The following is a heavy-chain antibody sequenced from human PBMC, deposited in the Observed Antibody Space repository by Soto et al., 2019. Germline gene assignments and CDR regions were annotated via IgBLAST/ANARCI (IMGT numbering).Heavy chain of an antibody. D-gene: IGHD3-3*01. CDR2: INAGNGNT. V-gene: IGHV1-3*01. CDR1: GYNFTSYA. J-gene: IGHJ6*03. Sequence: GASEKVSFKASGYNFTSYAMHLVRQAPGQRLEWMGWINAGNGNTKYSQKFQGRVTITGDTSASTAYMELSSLRSEDTAVYYCARGTYYDFWSGYHRDYYYYYMDVWGKGTKVTVSS. CDR3: ARGTYYDFWSGYHRDYYYYYMDV.